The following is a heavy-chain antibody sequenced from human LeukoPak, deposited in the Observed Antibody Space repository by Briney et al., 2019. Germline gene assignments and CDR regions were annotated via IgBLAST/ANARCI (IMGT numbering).Heavy chain of an antibody. CDR1: GYTFTGYY. Sequence: GASVKVSCKASGYTFTGYYMQWVRQAPGPGLEWMGWINPNSGGTNYAQKFQGRVTMTRDTSISTAYMELSRLRSDDTAVYYCAREGEDIVVVVAAENWFDPWGQGTLVTVSS. D-gene: IGHD2-15*01. CDR3: AREGEDIVVVVAAENWFDP. V-gene: IGHV1-2*02. J-gene: IGHJ5*02. CDR2: INPNSGGT.